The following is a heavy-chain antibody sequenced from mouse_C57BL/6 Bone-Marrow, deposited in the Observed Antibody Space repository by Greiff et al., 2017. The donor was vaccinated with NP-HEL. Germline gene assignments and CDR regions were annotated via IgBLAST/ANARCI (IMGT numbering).Heavy chain of an antibody. J-gene: IGHJ2*01. D-gene: IGHD2-2*01. CDR3: ARWVVTSYFGY. CDR1: GYTFTSYW. CDR2: IDPSDSYT. Sequence: QVQLQQPGAELVKPGASVKLSCKASGYTFTSYWMQWVKQRPGQGLEWIGEIDPSDSYTNYNQKFKGKATLTVDTSSSTAYMQLSSLTSEDSAVYYCARWVVTSYFGYWGQGTTLTVSS. V-gene: IGHV1-50*01.